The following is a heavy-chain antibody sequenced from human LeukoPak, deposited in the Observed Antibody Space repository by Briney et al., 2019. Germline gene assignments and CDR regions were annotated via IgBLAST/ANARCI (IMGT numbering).Heavy chain of an antibody. Sequence: PGGSLRLSCAASGFTFSSYDMHWVRQATGKGLEWVSAIGTAGDTYYPGSVKGRFTISRENAKNSLYLQMNSLRAGDTAVYYCARGGHYYDSSGYPDYWGQGTLVTVSS. V-gene: IGHV3-13*01. J-gene: IGHJ4*02. CDR2: IGTAGDT. CDR1: GFTFSSYD. CDR3: ARGGHYYDSSGYPDY. D-gene: IGHD3-22*01.